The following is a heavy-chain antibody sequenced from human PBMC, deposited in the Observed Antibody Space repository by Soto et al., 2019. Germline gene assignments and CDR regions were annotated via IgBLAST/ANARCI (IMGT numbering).Heavy chain of an antibody. CDR1: GGSISSGGYY. Sequence: QVQLQESGPGLVKPSQTLSLTCTVSGGSISSGGYYWSWIRQHPGKGLEWIGYIYYSGSTYYNPSLNNRVTVSVDVSKKQFALKLGTVIAADTAVYYCARGLSRYGRNGDAFDIWCQGTMVTVSS. CDR3: ARGLSRYGRNGDAFDI. D-gene: IGHD4-17*01. V-gene: IGHV4-31*03. J-gene: IGHJ3*02. CDR2: IYYSGST.